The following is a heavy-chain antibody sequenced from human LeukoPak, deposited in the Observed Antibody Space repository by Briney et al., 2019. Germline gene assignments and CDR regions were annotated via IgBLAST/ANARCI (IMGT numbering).Heavy chain of an antibody. D-gene: IGHD3-3*01. J-gene: IGHJ5*02. V-gene: IGHV1-2*06. Sequence: VASVKVSCKASGYTFTGYYMHWVRQAPGQGLEWMGRIDPNSGGTNYAQKLQGRVTMTTDTSTSTAYMELRSLRSDDTAVYYCARDRVTIFGVVIEDWFDPWGQGTLVTVSS. CDR1: GYTFTGYY. CDR2: IDPNSGGT. CDR3: ARDRVTIFGVVIEDWFDP.